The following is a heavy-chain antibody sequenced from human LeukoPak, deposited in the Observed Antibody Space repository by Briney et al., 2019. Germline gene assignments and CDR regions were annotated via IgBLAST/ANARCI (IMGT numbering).Heavy chain of an antibody. CDR2: INPNNGGT. CDR1: GYTFTGYY. J-gene: IGHJ1*01. D-gene: IGHD6-13*01. CDR3: ARDRSSSWYGLYFQH. V-gene: IGHV1-2*02. Sequence: ASVKVSCKASGYTFTGYYMHWLRQAPGQGLEWMGWINPNNGGTNYAQRFQGRVTMTRDTSISTAYMELSRLRFDDTAVYYCARDRSSSWYGLYFQHWGQGTLVTVSS.